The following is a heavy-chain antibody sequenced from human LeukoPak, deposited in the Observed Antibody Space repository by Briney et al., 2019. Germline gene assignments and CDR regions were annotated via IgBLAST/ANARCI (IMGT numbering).Heavy chain of an antibody. CDR2: FYYSGST. CDR3: ARHTVTPVDHYYYMDV. V-gene: IGHV4-39*07. Sequence: PSETLSLTCTASGGSISSSSYYWGWIRQPPGKGLEWIGTFYYSGSTNYNPSLKSRVTISVDTSKNQFSLKLSSVTAADTAVYYCARHTVTPVDHYYYMDVWGKGTTVTISS. CDR1: GGSISSSSYY. D-gene: IGHD4-17*01. J-gene: IGHJ6*03.